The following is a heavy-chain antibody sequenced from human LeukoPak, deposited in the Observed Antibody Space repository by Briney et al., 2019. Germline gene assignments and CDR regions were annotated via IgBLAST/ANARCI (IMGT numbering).Heavy chain of an antibody. CDR2: ISSSSSYI. D-gene: IGHD2-2*01. CDR1: GLTFSSYS. J-gene: IGHJ4*02. CDR3: ARMRGYCSSTSCQPYFDY. V-gene: IGHV3-21*01. Sequence: KPGGSLRLSCAASGLTFSSYSMNWVRQAPGKGLEWVSSISSSSSYIYYADSVKGRFTISRDNAKNSLYLQMNSLRAEDTAVYYCARMRGYCSSTSCQPYFDYWGQGTLVTVSS.